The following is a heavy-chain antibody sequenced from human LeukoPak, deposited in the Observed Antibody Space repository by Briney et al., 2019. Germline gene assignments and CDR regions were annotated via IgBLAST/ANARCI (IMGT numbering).Heavy chain of an antibody. V-gene: IGHV1-2*02. D-gene: IGHD3-9*01. CDR1: GYTFTDYY. Sequence: ASVKVSCKASGYTFTDYYMHWVRQAPGQGLEWMGWINPHSGGTDHAQKFQGRVTMTRDTSISTAYMELSRLRSDDTAVYYCARGPHERIYDILTGFDYWGQGTLVTVSS. CDR3: ARGPHERIYDILTGFDY. J-gene: IGHJ4*02. CDR2: INPHSGGT.